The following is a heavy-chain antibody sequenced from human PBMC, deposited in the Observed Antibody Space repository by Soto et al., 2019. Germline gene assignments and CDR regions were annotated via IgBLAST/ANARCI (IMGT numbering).Heavy chain of an antibody. J-gene: IGHJ4*02. Sequence: KASETLSLTCSVSGSSVRPYYWSWIRQPPGKGLEWTGNIYYTGSTNYNPSLKSRLIMSVASSRNQLSLRLNSVTAADTAVYYCTRVGGYYGDYPNFDYWGQGALVTV. CDR2: IYYTGST. D-gene: IGHD4-17*01. V-gene: IGHV4-59*02. CDR3: TRVGGYYGDYPNFDY. CDR1: GSSVRPYY.